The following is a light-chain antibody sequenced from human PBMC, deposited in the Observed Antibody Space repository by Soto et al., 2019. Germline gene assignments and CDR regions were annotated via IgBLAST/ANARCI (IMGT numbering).Light chain of an antibody. Sequence: DIQMTQSPSTLSASVGDRVTITCRASQSISSWLAWYQQKPGKAPKLLIYKASSLESGVPSRFSVSASGTEITLIISSLQPDDFATYFCQQYNSYWTFGQGTKVEFK. V-gene: IGKV1-5*03. CDR1: QSISSW. CDR3: QQYNSYWT. J-gene: IGKJ1*01. CDR2: KAS.